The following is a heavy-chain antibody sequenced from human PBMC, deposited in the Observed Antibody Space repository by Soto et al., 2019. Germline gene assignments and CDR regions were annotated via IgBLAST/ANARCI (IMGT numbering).Heavy chain of an antibody. CDR1: GYSFTSYA. J-gene: IGHJ4*02. D-gene: IGHD2-21*02. Sequence: ASVKVSCKACGYSFTSYAMHWVRQAPGQRLEWMGWINAGNGNTKYSQKFQGRVTITRDTSASTAYMELSSLRSEDTAVYYCARSIVVVTAADYWGQGTLVTVSS. CDR3: ARSIVVVTAADY. CDR2: INAGNGNT. V-gene: IGHV1-3*01.